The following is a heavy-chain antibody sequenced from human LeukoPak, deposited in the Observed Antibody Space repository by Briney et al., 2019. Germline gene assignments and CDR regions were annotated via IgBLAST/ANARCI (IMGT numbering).Heavy chain of an antibody. CDR3: ARDDSSGYYDY. Sequence: SETLSLTCTVSGGSISSYYWSWIRQPPGKGLEWIGYIYYSGSTNYNPSLKSRVTILVDTSKNQFSLKLSSVTAADTAVYYCARDDSSGYYDYWGQGTLVTVSS. D-gene: IGHD3-22*01. V-gene: IGHV4-59*01. CDR1: GGSISSYY. J-gene: IGHJ4*02. CDR2: IYYSGST.